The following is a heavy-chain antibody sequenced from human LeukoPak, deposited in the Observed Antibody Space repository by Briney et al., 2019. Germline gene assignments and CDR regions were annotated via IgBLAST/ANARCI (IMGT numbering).Heavy chain of an antibody. Sequence: SETLSLTCTVSGGSVSSGNYFWSWIRQPPGKGLEWIGYIYYSGSTDYNPSLKSQVTISVDTSKNQFSLKLSSVTAADTAVYYCARLGYSSGSGALFDDWGQGTLVTVSS. V-gene: IGHV4-61*01. CDR3: ARLGYSSGSGALFDD. CDR1: GGSVSSGNYF. CDR2: IYYSGST. J-gene: IGHJ4*02. D-gene: IGHD6-19*01.